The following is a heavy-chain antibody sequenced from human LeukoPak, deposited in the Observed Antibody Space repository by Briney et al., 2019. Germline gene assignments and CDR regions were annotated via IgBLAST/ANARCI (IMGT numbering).Heavy chain of an antibody. Sequence: SVKVSCKASGGTFSSYAISWVRQAPRQGLEWMGGIIPIFGTANYAQKFQGRVTITADESTSTAYMELSSLRSEDTAVYYCARGAPYCSSTSCYLYYYYYYMDVWGKGTTVTVSS. J-gene: IGHJ6*03. CDR3: ARGAPYCSSTSCYLYYYYYYMDV. CDR2: IIPIFGTA. D-gene: IGHD2-2*01. V-gene: IGHV1-69*01. CDR1: GGTFSSYA.